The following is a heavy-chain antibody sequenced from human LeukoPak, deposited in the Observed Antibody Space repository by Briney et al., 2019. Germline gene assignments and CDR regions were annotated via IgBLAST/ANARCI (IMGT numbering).Heavy chain of an antibody. V-gene: IGHV3-7*01. J-gene: IGHJ4*02. CDR3: ASGRPFDY. CDR1: GFTFSGYR. D-gene: IGHD1-26*01. CDR2: IRQDGSEK. Sequence: GGSLRLSCAASGFTFSGYRMNWVRQAPGKGLEWVAYIRQDGSEKYYVDSVKGRFTISRDNAMNSLYLQMNSLGAEDTAVYYCASGRPFDYWGQGTLVTVSS.